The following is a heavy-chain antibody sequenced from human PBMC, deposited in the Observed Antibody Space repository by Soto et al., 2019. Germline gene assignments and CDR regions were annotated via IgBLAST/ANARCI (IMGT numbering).Heavy chain of an antibody. D-gene: IGHD3-3*01. CDR3: ASDQGGMRFLEGPHY. CDR2: IWSDGSNK. J-gene: IGHJ4*02. V-gene: IGHV3-33*01. Sequence: QVQLVESGGGVVQPGRSLRLSCAASGFTFNSNDMHWVRQAPGKGLEWVAVIWSDGSNKYYGDSVKGRFTISKDNSKNTLYLQMNSLRAEDTGVYYCASDQGGMRFLEGPHYWGQGTLVTVSS. CDR1: GFTFNSND.